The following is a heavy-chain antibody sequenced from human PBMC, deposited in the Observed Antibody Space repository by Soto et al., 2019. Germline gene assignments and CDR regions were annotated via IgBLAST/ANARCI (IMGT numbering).Heavy chain of an antibody. J-gene: IGHJ3*02. D-gene: IGHD3-3*01. CDR2: IIPIFGTA. Sequence: GXSVKVSCTASGVTFSSYAIGLVRQAPGQGLEWMGGIIPIFGTANYAQKFQGRVTITADESTSTAYMELSSLRSEDTAVYYCASFKSIFGAKRGNAFDIWGQGTMVTVSS. CDR1: GVTFSSYA. V-gene: IGHV1-69*13. CDR3: ASFKSIFGAKRGNAFDI.